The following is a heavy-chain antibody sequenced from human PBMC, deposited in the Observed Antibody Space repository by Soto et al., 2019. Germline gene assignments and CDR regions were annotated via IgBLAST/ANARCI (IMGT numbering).Heavy chain of an antibody. CDR3: AKDVSRQNLWCSSTSCYTVYYGMDV. J-gene: IGHJ6*02. Sequence: SGGSLRLSCAASGFTFSSYGMHWVRQAPGKGLEWVAVISYDGSNKYCADSVKGRFTISRDNSKNTLYLQMNSLRAEDTAVYYCAKDVSRQNLWCSSTSCYTVYYGMDVWGQGTTVTVSS. CDR2: ISYDGSNK. V-gene: IGHV3-30*18. CDR1: GFTFSSYG. D-gene: IGHD2-2*02.